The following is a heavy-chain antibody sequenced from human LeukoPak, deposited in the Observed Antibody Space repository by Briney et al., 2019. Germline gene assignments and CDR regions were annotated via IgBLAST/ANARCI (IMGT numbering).Heavy chain of an antibody. CDR3: ARDHGSGSYWEGFDP. Sequence: GGSLRLSCAASGFTFSSYWMIWVRQAPGKGLEWVANIKQDGSEKYYVDSVEGRFTISRGNAKNSLSLQMNSLRVEDTAVYYCARDHGSGSYWEGFDPWGQGTLVTVSS. CDR1: GFTFSSYW. V-gene: IGHV3-7*01. J-gene: IGHJ5*02. CDR2: IKQDGSEK. D-gene: IGHD3-10*01.